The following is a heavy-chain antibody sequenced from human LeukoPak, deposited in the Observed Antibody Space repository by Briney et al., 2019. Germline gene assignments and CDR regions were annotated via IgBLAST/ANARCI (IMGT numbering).Heavy chain of an antibody. CDR1: VTSISGDY. D-gene: IGHD2/OR15-2a*01. Sequence: SETLSLTRTVTVTSISGDYCSWLRQPPWKGLEWIGYVYFTGTNNYNPSLKSRVTISMDTSKNQMSLMVTSVTAADTAVYYCARHTFSSPFDFWGQGTLVAVSS. CDR2: VYFTGTN. J-gene: IGHJ4*02. V-gene: IGHV4-59*08. CDR3: ARHTFSSPFDF.